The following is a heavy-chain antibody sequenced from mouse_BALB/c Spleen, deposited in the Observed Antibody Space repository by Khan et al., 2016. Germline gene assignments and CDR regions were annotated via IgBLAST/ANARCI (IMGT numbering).Heavy chain of an antibody. V-gene: IGHV1-7*01. J-gene: IGHJ3*01. Sequence: QVQLQQSGAELAKPGASVKMSCKASGYTFTSYWMHWVKQRPGQGLEWIGYINPSTGYTEYNQKFKDKATLTADKSSSTAYMQLCSLTSEDSAVYDCARCAYYSNYLFAYWGQGTLVTVSA. CDR2: INPSTGYT. CDR1: GYTFTSYW. CDR3: ARCAYYSNYLFAY. D-gene: IGHD2-5*01.